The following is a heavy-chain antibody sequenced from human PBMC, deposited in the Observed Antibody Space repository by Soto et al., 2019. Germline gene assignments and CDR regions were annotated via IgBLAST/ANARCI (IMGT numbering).Heavy chain of an antibody. CDR1: GFTFSTYS. Sequence: GGSLRLSCAASGFTFSTYSMNWVRQAPGKGLEWVAYISSGRSNIFYADSVKGRFTISRDNSKNTLYLQMNSLRAEDTAVYYCAKEGLAVAYGAEYFQHWGQGTLVTVSS. CDR2: ISSGRSNI. D-gene: IGHD6-19*01. V-gene: IGHV3-30*18. CDR3: AKEGLAVAYGAEYFQH. J-gene: IGHJ1*01.